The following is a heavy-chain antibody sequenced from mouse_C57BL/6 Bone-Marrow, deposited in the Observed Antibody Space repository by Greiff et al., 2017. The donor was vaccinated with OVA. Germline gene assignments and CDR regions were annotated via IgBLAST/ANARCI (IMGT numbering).Heavy chain of an antibody. CDR2: ISGGGGNT. D-gene: IGHD2-3*01. J-gene: IGHJ2*01. CDR1: GFTFSSYT. CDR3: ARQDDGYPYYFDY. V-gene: IGHV5-9*01. Sequence: EVKVEESGGGLVKPGGSLKLSCAASGFTFSSYTMSWVRQTPEKRLEWVATISGGGGNTYYPDSVKGRFTISRDNAKNTLYLQMSSLRSEDTALYYCARQDDGYPYYFDYWGQGTTLTVAS.